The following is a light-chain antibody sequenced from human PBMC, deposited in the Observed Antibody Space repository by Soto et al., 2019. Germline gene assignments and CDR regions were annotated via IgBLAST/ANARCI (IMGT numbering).Light chain of an antibody. Sequence: EIVLTQSPATLSLSPGERATLSCRASQSVSSYLAWYQQKPGQAPRLLIYDASNRATGIPARFSGSGSGTDFTRTISSLEPEDFAVYYCQQRSTWPATFGGGTKVEIK. V-gene: IGKV3-11*01. J-gene: IGKJ4*01. CDR2: DAS. CDR1: QSVSSY. CDR3: QQRSTWPAT.